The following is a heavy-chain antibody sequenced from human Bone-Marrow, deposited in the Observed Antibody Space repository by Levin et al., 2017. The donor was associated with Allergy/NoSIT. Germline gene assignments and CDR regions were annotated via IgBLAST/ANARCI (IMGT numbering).Heavy chain of an antibody. CDR2: IKQDGSEK. V-gene: IGHV3-7*01. D-gene: IGHD5-18*01. CDR1: GFTFSSYW. Sequence: LSLTCAASGFTFSSYWMSWVRQAPGKGLEWVANIKQDGSEKYCVDSVKGRFTISRDNAKNSLYLQMNSLRVEDTAVYYCARVGSTYGYQYWGQGTLVTVSS. CDR3: ARVGSTYGYQY. J-gene: IGHJ4*02.